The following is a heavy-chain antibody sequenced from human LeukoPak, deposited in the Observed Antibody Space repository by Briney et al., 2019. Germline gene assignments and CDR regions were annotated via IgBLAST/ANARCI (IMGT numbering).Heavy chain of an antibody. CDR3: ARGYDNSGYSYFYYGMDV. CDR1: GGSISSVGYY. D-gene: IGHD3-22*01. V-gene: IGHV4-31*03. J-gene: IGHJ6*02. Sequence: SETLSLTCTVSGGSISSVGYYWSWIRQHPGKGLEWIGHIYYSGSSYYKPSLKSRVTISVDTSKNQFSLKLTSVTAADTAVYYCARGYDNSGYSYFYYGMDVWGQGTTVTVSS. CDR2: IYYSGSS.